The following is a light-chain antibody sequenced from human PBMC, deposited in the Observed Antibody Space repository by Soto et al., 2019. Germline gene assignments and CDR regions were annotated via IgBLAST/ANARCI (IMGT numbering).Light chain of an antibody. CDR1: SSDVGGYNY. Sequence: QSVLTQPASVSASPGPSITISCTGTSSDVGGYNYVSWNQQHPGKAPKLMIYDVSNRNSGVSDRFSGSKSGNTASLTISGLQAEDEADYYCSSYTSSSTDVFGTGTKLTVL. J-gene: IGLJ1*01. CDR2: DVS. CDR3: SSYTSSSTDV. V-gene: IGLV2-14*01.